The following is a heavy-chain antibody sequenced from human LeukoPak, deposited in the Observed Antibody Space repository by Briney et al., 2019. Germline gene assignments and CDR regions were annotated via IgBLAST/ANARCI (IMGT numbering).Heavy chain of an antibody. D-gene: IGHD2-2*01. V-gene: IGHV4-34*01. Sequence: SETLSLTCAVYGGSFSGYYWSLIRQPPGKGLEWIGEINHSGSTNYNPSLKSRVTISVDTSKNQFSLKLSSVTAADTAVYYCARGTSAVVVPAAPYYFDYWGQGTLVTVSS. CDR2: INHSGST. J-gene: IGHJ4*02. CDR1: GGSFSGYY. CDR3: ARGTSAVVVPAAPYYFDY.